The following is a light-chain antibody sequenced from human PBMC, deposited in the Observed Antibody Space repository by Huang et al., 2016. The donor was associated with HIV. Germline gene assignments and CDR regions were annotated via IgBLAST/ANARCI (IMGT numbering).Light chain of an antibody. CDR2: DAS. Sequence: DIQMTQSPSSLSASVGDRVTITCQASQDISNYLNWYQQKAGKAPKLLIYDASNFETGVPSRFSGSGSGTDFTFTISSLQPEDIATYYCQQYDNLLALTFGGGTKVEIK. V-gene: IGKV1-33*01. J-gene: IGKJ4*01. CDR1: QDISNY. CDR3: QQYDNLLALT.